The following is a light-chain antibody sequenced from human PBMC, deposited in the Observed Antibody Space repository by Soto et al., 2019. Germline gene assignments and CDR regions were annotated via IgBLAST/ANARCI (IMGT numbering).Light chain of an antibody. CDR2: EVS. CDR3: MSYTDSTSLV. Sequence: ALTQPASVSGSPGQSITISCTGTSSDVGGYKYVSWYQHHPGKAPKLMIYEVSNRPSGVSNRFSGSKSGNTASLTISGLQAEDEADYYCMSYTDSTSLVFGTGTKVTVL. CDR1: SSDVGGYKY. V-gene: IGLV2-14*01. J-gene: IGLJ1*01.